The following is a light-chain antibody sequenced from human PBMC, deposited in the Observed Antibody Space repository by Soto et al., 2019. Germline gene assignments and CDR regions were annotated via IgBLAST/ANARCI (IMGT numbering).Light chain of an antibody. J-gene: IGKJ1*01. CDR1: RIISTY. CDR2: SVS. V-gene: IGKV1-39*01. CDR3: QQSYSSPWT. Sequence: DIQMTQSPSSLSASVVDRVTITCRASRIISTYLNWYQQKPGKAPKLLIYSVSDLEGGVPSRFYGSGSGTEFTLTITSLQPEDFATYYCQQSYSSPWTFGQGTKVEV.